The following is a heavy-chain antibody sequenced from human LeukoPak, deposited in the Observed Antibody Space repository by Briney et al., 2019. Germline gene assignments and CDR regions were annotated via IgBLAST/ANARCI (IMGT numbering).Heavy chain of an antibody. V-gene: IGHV3-30*18. Sequence: GGSLRLSCAASGFTFSSYGMHWVRQAPGKGLEWVAVISYDGSNKYYADSVKGRFTISRDNSKNTLYLQTNSLRAEDTAVYYCAKGNYYDSSLDYWGQGTLVAVSS. CDR2: ISYDGSNK. CDR3: AKGNYYDSSLDY. CDR1: GFTFSSYG. J-gene: IGHJ4*02. D-gene: IGHD3-22*01.